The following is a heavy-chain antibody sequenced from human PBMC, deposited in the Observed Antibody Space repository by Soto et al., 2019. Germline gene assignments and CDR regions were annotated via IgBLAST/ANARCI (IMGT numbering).Heavy chain of an antibody. CDR2: IYYSGST. J-gene: IGHJ4*02. D-gene: IGHD3-10*01. CDR3: AGAPRGNYGYPSYFDY. Sequence: SETLSLTCTVSGGSVSSGSYYWSWIRQPPGKGLEWIGYIYYSGSTNYNPSLKSRVTISVDTSKNQFSLKLSYVTAADTAVYYCAGAPRGNYGYPSYFDYWGQGTLVTVSS. V-gene: IGHV4-61*01. CDR1: GGSVSSGSYY.